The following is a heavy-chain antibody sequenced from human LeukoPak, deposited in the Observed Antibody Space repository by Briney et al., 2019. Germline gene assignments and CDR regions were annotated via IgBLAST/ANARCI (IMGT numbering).Heavy chain of an antibody. Sequence: SETLSLTCAVYGGSFSGYYWSWIRQPPGKGLEWIGEINHSGSTNYNPSLKSRVTISVDTSKNQFSLRLSSVTAADTAVYYCARHSEYKLPKRGLYYLMDVWGRGTTVTVSS. CDR2: INHSGST. CDR3: ARHSEYKLPKRGLYYLMDV. V-gene: IGHV4-34*01. CDR1: GGSFSGYY. D-gene: IGHD2-2*01. J-gene: IGHJ6*02.